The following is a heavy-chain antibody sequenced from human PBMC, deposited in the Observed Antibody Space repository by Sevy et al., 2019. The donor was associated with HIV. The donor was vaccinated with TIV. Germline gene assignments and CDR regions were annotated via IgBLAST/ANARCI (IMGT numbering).Heavy chain of an antibody. D-gene: IGHD3-9*01. Sequence: GGSLRLSCTASGFTFGDYAMSWFRQAPGKGLEWVGFIRSKAYGGTTEYPASVKGRVTISRDDSKSIAYLQMNSLKTEETAVYYCTRGPNSYYDILTGYMKTHYFDYWGQGTLVTVSS. CDR3: TRGPNSYYDILTGYMKTHYFDY. CDR1: GFTFGDYA. V-gene: IGHV3-49*03. J-gene: IGHJ4*02. CDR2: IRSKAYGGTT.